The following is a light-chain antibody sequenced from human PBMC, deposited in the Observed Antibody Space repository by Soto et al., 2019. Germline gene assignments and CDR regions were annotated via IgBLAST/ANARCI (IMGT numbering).Light chain of an antibody. CDR1: SSNIGAGYD. CDR2: GTT. J-gene: IGLJ1*01. V-gene: IGLV1-40*01. CDR3: QSYDGTLSGSEV. Sequence: QSVLTQPPSVSGAPGQRVTISCTGSSSNIGAGYDVHWYQQLPGTAPKLIIYGTTNRPSGVPDRFSGSKSGTSASLAITGLQAEDEADYYCQSYDGTLSGSEVFGIGTKGTVL.